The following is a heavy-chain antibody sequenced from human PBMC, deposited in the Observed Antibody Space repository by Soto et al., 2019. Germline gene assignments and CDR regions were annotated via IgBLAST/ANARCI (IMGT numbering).Heavy chain of an antibody. D-gene: IGHD6-19*01. Sequence: GGSLRLSCAASGFTFSSYSMNWVRQAPGKGLEWVSSISSSSSYIYYADSVKGRFTISRDNAKNSLYLQMNSLRAEDTAVYYCAREGDGDDSSGWYPPFDYWGQGTLVTVSS. J-gene: IGHJ4*02. CDR1: GFTFSSYS. CDR2: ISSSSSYI. V-gene: IGHV3-21*01. CDR3: AREGDGDDSSGWYPPFDY.